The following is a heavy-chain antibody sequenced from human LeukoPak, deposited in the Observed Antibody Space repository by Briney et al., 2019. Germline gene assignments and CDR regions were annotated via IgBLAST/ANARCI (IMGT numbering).Heavy chain of an antibody. CDR3: ARDMISDYVWGSYRYPGGLVY. CDR1: GSTVSSNY. J-gene: IGHJ4*02. Sequence: GGSLRLSCAASGSTVSSNYMSWVRQAPGKGLEWVSVIYSGGSTYYADSVKGRFTISRDNSKNTLYLQMNSLRAEDTAVYYCARDMISDYVWGSYRYPGGLVYWGQGTLVTVSS. D-gene: IGHD3-16*02. CDR2: IYSGGST. V-gene: IGHV3-53*01.